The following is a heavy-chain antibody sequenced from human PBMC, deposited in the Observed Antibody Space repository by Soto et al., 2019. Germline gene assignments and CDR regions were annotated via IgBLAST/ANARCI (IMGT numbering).Heavy chain of an antibody. Sequence: QVQLVQSGAEVKKPGASVKVSCKASGYTFTSYGISWVRQAPGQGLEWMGWISAYNGNTNYAQKLQGRVTMTTDTSTSTAYMELRSLIPDDTAVYYCARDREEYYYDSSGYPNWFDPWGQGTLVTVSS. V-gene: IGHV1-18*01. CDR2: ISAYNGNT. CDR1: GYTFTSYG. J-gene: IGHJ5*02. D-gene: IGHD3-22*01. CDR3: ARDREEYYYDSSGYPNWFDP.